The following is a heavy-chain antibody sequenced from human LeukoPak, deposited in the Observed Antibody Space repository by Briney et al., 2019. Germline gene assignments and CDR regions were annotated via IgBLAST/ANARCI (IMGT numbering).Heavy chain of an antibody. V-gene: IGHV3-7*01. CDR2: IKQDGSEK. CDR1: GFTFSSYW. Sequence: GGSLRLSCAVSGFTFSSYWMSWVRQAPGKGLEWVANIKQDGSEKYYEDSVKGRFSISRDNAKNSLYLQMNSLRAEDTAVYYCARRSAAGTKAFDIWGQGTMVTVSS. J-gene: IGHJ3*02. CDR3: ARRSAAGTKAFDI. D-gene: IGHD6-13*01.